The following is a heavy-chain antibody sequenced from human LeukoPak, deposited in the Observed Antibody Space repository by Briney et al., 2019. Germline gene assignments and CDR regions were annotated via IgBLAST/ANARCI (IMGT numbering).Heavy chain of an antibody. J-gene: IGHJ1*01. Sequence: GASVKVSCKASGYTFTSYYMHWVRQAPGQGLEWMGWINPNSGGANYAQKFQGRVTMTRDTSISTAYMELSRLRSDDTAVYYCARAPYSGSYYAEYFQHWGQGTLVTVSS. CDR1: GYTFTSYY. CDR2: INPNSGGA. D-gene: IGHD1-26*01. V-gene: IGHV1-2*02. CDR3: ARAPYSGSYYAEYFQH.